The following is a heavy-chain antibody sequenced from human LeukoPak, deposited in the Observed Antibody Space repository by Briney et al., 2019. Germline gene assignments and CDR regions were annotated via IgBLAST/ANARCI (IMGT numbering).Heavy chain of an antibody. Sequence: PGGPLSLSCAPSGSTFSSYGMHWVPRAPAKGLNWLAVISYDGSNKYYADSVKGRFTISRDNSKNTLYLQMNSPRAEDTAVYYCAKRIVGPYFYYFDYWGQGTLVTVSS. J-gene: IGHJ4*02. CDR2: ISYDGSNK. CDR1: GSTFSSYG. D-gene: IGHD1-26*01. CDR3: AKRIVGPYFYYFDY. V-gene: IGHV3-30*18.